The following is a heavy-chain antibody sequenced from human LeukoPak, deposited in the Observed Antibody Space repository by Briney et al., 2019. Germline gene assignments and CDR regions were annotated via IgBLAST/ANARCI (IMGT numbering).Heavy chain of an antibody. CDR3: ARGGSYLSAFDI. CDR2: IHYDSTTE. Sequence: GGSLRLSCAASGFDFSSYGMHWVRQAPGKGLEWVAYIHYDSTTEDYADSVQGRFTISRDNSKNTLYLQMNSLRAEDTAVYYCARGGSYLSAFDIWGQGTMVTVSS. CDR1: GFDFSSYG. J-gene: IGHJ3*02. D-gene: IGHD1-26*01. V-gene: IGHV3-30*02.